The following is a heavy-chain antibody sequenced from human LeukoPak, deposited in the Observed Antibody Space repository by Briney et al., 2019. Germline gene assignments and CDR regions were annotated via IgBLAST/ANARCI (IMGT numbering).Heavy chain of an antibody. D-gene: IGHD6-13*01. CDR2: INHSGST. CDR3: ARPQQLRYFDY. V-gene: IGHV4-34*01. CDR1: GGSFSGYY. Sequence: SETPSLTCAVYGGSFSGYYWSWIRQPPGKGLEWIGEINHSGSTNYNPSLKSRVTISVDTSKNQFSLKLSSVTAADTAVYYCARPQQLRYFDYWGQGTLVTDSS. J-gene: IGHJ4*02.